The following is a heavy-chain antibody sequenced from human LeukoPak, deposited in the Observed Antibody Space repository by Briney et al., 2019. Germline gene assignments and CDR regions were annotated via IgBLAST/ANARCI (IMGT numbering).Heavy chain of an antibody. V-gene: IGHV4-39*01. CDR2: IYYSGST. Sequence: SETLSLTCTVSGGSISSSGYYWGWIRQPPGKGLEWIASIYYSGSTYYNPSLKSRVTISVDTSKNQLSLKLSSVTAADTAVYYCARHEYSGSYYGLSWFDPWGQGTLGTVSS. CDR3: ARHEYSGSYYGLSWFDP. CDR1: GGSISSSGYY. J-gene: IGHJ5*02. D-gene: IGHD1-26*01.